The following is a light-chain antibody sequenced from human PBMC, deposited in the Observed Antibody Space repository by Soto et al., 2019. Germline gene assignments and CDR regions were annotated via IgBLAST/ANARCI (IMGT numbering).Light chain of an antibody. J-gene: IGKJ1*01. CDR3: QQYGSSPWT. Sequence: DIQMTQSPSSLSASVGDRSTITCLASQSINKYLNWYQQKPGKPPRLLIYAASSLQSGVPSRFSGSGSGTDFTLSISRLEPADFAVYYCQQYGSSPWTVGQGTKVDIK. CDR1: QSINKY. CDR2: AAS. V-gene: IGKV1-39*01.